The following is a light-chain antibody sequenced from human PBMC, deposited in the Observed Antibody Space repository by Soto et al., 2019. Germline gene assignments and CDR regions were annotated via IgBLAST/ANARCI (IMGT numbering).Light chain of an antibody. CDR1: RRISDW. Sequence: DIQMTKSPSTLSPSVGDRVTITSRASRRISDWLAWYQQKPGKAHKLLIFDASSLKMGAQSRFGGIGPGTEFNLTISGLQPDDVVPSYGLQYNSHSWTSGQGTKVEIK. J-gene: IGKJ1*01. CDR2: DAS. V-gene: IGKV1-5*01. CDR3: LQYNSHSWT.